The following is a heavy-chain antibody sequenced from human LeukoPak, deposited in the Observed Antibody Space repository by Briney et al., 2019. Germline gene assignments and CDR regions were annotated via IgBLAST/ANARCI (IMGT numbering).Heavy chain of an antibody. Sequence: GASVKVSCKVSGYTLTELAIHWVRQPPGKGLEWMGGFDPEYVEPIYAQKFQGRVTMTEGTYTDTAYMELSSLRSEDTAVYYCATYSGYAAYWGQGTLVSASS. D-gene: IGHD5-12*01. J-gene: IGHJ4*02. CDR3: ATYSGYAAY. CDR2: FDPEYVEP. V-gene: IGHV1-24*01. CDR1: GYTLTELA.